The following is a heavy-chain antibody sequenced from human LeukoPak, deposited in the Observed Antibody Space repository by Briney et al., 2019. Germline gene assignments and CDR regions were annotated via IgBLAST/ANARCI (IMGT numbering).Heavy chain of an antibody. Sequence: PGGSLRLSCAASGFTFDDYAMHWVRQAPGKGLEWVSGISWNSGSIGYADSVKGRFTISRDNAKNSLYLQMNSLRAEDTALYYCAKAKTDFVKGIAAAGLYYFDYWGQGTLVTVSS. D-gene: IGHD6-13*01. V-gene: IGHV3-9*01. CDR2: ISWNSGSI. J-gene: IGHJ4*02. CDR3: AKAKTDFVKGIAAAGLYYFDY. CDR1: GFTFDDYA.